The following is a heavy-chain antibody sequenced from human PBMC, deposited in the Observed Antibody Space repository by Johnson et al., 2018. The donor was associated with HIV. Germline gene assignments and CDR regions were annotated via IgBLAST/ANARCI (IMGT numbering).Heavy chain of an antibody. CDR1: GFTFSSYA. Sequence: QVQLVESGGGVVQPGRSLRLSCAASGFTFSSYAMHWVRQAPGKGLEWVAVISYDGSTKYYADSVTGRFTISRDNSKNMLYLQMNSLRAEDTAVYYCARDGPTRLVGARGVFDAFDIWGQGTMVTVSS. J-gene: IGHJ3*02. D-gene: IGHD1-26*01. V-gene: IGHV3-30-3*01. CDR3: ARDGPTRLVGARGVFDAFDI. CDR2: ISYDGSTK.